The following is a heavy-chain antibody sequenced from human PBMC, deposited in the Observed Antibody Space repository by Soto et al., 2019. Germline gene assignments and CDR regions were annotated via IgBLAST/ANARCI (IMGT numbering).Heavy chain of an antibody. D-gene: IGHD3-22*01. CDR3: TKDDRKQYDRGLGDF. J-gene: IGHJ4*02. CDR1: GFTLNNAW. Sequence: EVQLVESGGGLVKPGGSLTLSCAVSGFTLNNAWMNWVRQAPGKGLEWVGLIESKTDGGATDYAAPVKGRFTISRDDLKNILYLQMEGLGIEDTAVYYCTKDDRKQYDRGLGDFWGQGTLVTVSS. CDR2: IESKTDGGAT. V-gene: IGHV3-15*07.